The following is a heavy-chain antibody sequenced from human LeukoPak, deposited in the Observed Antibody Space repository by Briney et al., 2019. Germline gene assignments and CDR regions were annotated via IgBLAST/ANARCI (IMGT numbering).Heavy chain of an antibody. CDR2: IYSGGST. CDR3: ARDSHWFGEFGGENNWLDP. CDR1: GGSINSDDYY. V-gene: IGHV4-61*02. Sequence: PSETLSLTCTVSGGSINSDDYYWSWIRQPAGKGLEWIGRIYSGGSTNYNPSLKSRVLISMDTSKNQFSLRLNSVTAADTAVYYCARDSHWFGEFGGENNWLDPWGQGTLVTVSS. J-gene: IGHJ5*02. D-gene: IGHD3-10*01.